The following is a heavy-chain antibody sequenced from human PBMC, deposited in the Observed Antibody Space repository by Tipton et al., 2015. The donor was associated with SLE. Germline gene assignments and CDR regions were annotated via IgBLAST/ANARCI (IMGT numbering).Heavy chain of an antibody. Sequence: LRLSCTVSGGSISSGDYYWSWIRQPPGKGLEWIGYIYYTGSTYYNPSLKSRVTISVDTSKNQFSLKLSSVTAADTAVYYCARVNFRWDYSSSYYFDYWGQGTLVTVSS. D-gene: IGHD6-6*01. CDR3: ARVNFRWDYSSSYYFDY. CDR2: IYYTGST. CDR1: GGSISSGDYY. V-gene: IGHV4-61*08. J-gene: IGHJ4*02.